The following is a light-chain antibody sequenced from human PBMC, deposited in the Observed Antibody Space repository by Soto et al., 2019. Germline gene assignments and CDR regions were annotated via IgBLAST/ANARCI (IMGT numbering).Light chain of an antibody. CDR3: QQFNNYPIN. CDR2: DAS. CDR1: QGISDA. Sequence: AIQLTQSPSSLSAAVGDRVTITCRARQGISDALAWYQQKPGKAPRLLIYDASSLESGVPSRFSGSGSGTDFTLTISSLQPEDFATYYCQQFNNYPINFGQGTRLEIK. V-gene: IGKV1D-13*01. J-gene: IGKJ5*01.